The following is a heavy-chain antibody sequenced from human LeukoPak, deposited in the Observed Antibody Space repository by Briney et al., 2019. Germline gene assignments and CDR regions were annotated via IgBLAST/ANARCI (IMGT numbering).Heavy chain of an antibody. Sequence: GSLRLSCAASGFTFSSYEMNWVRQAPGKGLEWVSYISTTGSSIYYADSVKGRFTISRDNAKNSLYLQMNSLRAEDTAVYYCARDPIGITTYDSNFNYWGQGTLVTVSS. V-gene: IGHV3-48*03. CDR1: GFTFSSYE. D-gene: IGHD3-22*01. CDR2: ISTTGSSI. CDR3: ARDPIGITTYDSNFNY. J-gene: IGHJ4*02.